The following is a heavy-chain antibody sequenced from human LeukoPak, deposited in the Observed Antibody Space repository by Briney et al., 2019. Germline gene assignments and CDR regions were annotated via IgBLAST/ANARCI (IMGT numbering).Heavy chain of an antibody. Sequence: SETLSLTCAVYGGSFSGYYWSWIRQPPGKGLEWIGEIKHSGSTNYNPSLKSRVTISVDTSKNQFSLKLSSVTAADTAVYYCARAPRRGYYGSGSYYWFDPWGQGTLVTVSS. D-gene: IGHD3-10*01. CDR2: IKHSGST. CDR3: ARAPRRGYYGSGSYYWFDP. V-gene: IGHV4-34*01. CDR1: GGSFSGYY. J-gene: IGHJ5*02.